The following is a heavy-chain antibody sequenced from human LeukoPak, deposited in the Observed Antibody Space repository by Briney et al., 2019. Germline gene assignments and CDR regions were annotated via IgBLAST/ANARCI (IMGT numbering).Heavy chain of an antibody. CDR2: MNPNSGNT. D-gene: IGHD2-15*01. CDR1: GYTFTSYD. V-gene: IGHV1-8*01. CDR3: ARVTQADYYYGMDV. Sequence: ASVKVSCKASGYTFTSYDINWVRQATGQGLEWMGWMNPNSGNTGYAQKFQGRVTMTRNTSISTAYMELSSLRSEDTAEYYCARVTQADYYYGMDVWGQGTTVTVSS. J-gene: IGHJ6*02.